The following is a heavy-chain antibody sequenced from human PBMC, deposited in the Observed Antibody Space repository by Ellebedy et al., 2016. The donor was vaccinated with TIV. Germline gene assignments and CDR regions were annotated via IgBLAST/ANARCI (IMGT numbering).Heavy chain of an antibody. V-gene: IGHV1-46*04. D-gene: IGHD3-22*01. Sequence: AASVKVSCKASGYTFTTYGSNWVRQASGQGLEWLGIINLSGGSATYAQNLQGRVTMTRDTSTCTVYMELSSLRSEDTAVYYCAREYYVSSGYPDDAFDIWGQGTMVTVSS. CDR1: GYTFTTYG. J-gene: IGHJ3*02. CDR3: AREYYVSSGYPDDAFDI. CDR2: INLSGGSA.